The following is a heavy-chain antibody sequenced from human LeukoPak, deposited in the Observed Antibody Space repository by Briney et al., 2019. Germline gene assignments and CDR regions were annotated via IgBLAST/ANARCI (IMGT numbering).Heavy chain of an antibody. Sequence: PSETLSLTCAVYGGSFSGYYWSWIRQPPGKGLEWIGEINHSGSTNYNPSLKSRVTISVDTSKNQFSLKLSSVTAADTAVYYCARGRPARLHSGSYHDYWGQGTLVTVSS. CDR3: ARGRPARLHSGSYHDY. V-gene: IGHV4-34*01. CDR2: INHSGST. D-gene: IGHD1-26*01. CDR1: GGSFSGYY. J-gene: IGHJ4*02.